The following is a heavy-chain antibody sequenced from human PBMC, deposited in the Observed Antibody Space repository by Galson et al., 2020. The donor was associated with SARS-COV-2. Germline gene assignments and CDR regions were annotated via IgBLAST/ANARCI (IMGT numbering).Heavy chain of an antibody. D-gene: IGHD5-18*01. CDR2: IYSGGST. CDR3: ARGGYSYGWSYYYGMDV. CDR1: GFTVSSNY. V-gene: IGHV3-53*01. Sequence: GGSLRLSCAASGFTVSSNYMSWVRQAPGKGLEWVSVIYSGGSTYYADSVKGRFTISRDNSKNTLYLQMNSLRAEDTDVYYCARGGYSYGWSYYYGMDVWGQGTTVTVSS. J-gene: IGHJ6*02.